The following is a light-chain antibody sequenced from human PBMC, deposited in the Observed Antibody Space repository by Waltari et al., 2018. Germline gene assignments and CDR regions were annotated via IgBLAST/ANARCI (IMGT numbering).Light chain of an antibody. J-gene: IGKJ1*01. V-gene: IGKV1-5*03. CDR1: QSIVVW. CDR2: KAS. Sequence: DIQVTQSPSTLSASVGDRVPIPCQASQSIVVWLAWYQQKPGKAPRLLIYKASYLESGVPSRFSGSASGTAFTLTISSLQADDFATYYCLQYNSYPWTFGQGTTVEIK. CDR3: LQYNSYPWT.